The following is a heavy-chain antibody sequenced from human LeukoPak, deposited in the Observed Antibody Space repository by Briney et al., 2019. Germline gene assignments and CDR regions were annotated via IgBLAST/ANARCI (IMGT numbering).Heavy chain of an antibody. V-gene: IGHV3-33*01. J-gene: IGHJ6*02. Sequence: GRSLRLSCAASGFTFSSYGMHWVRQAPGKGLEWVAVIWYDGSNRYYADSVKGRFTISRDNSKNTLYLQMNSLRAEDTAVYYCARDSEGYSGSLGYYNGMGVWGQGTTVTVSS. CDR3: ARDSEGYSGSLGYYNGMGV. D-gene: IGHD1-26*01. CDR1: GFTFSSYG. CDR2: IWYDGSNR.